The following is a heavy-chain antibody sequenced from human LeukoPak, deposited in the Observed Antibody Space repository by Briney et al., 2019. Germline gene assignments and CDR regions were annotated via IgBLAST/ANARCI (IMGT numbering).Heavy chain of an antibody. V-gene: IGHV3-30*02. CDR3: AKDLLKEGSYGSGIDWFDP. CDR1: GFIFSNYG. Sequence: PGGSLRLSCAASGFIFSNYGMHWVRQAPGKGLEWVSFIRYDGSHRHYADSVKGRFTIPRENSKKTLYLQMNSLRPEDTAMYYCAKDLLKEGSYGSGIDWFDPWGQGAQVTVSS. D-gene: IGHD3-10*01. J-gene: IGHJ5*02. CDR2: IRYDGSHR.